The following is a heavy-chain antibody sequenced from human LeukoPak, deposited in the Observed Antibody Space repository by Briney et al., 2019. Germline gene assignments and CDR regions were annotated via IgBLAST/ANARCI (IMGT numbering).Heavy chain of an antibody. CDR2: INVYNGNT. CDR1: GYTFSIYG. V-gene: IGHV1-18*01. Sequence: GASVKVSCKASGYTFSIYGVSWERQAPGQGLEWMGWINVYNGNTDNAQKFQGRFTMTTDTSTSTAYMELRNLTSDDTAVYYCTREVGSYMAPPAYWGQGTLVTVSS. D-gene: IGHD1-26*01. J-gene: IGHJ4*02. CDR3: TREVGSYMAPPAY.